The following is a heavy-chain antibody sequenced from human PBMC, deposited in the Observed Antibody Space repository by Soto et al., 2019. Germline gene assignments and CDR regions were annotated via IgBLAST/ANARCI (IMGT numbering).Heavy chain of an antibody. CDR2: INLDGGVK. V-gene: IGHV3-7*03. Sequence: QPGGSLRLSCAASGFTFSNYWMSWVRQAPGKGLEWVASINLDGGVKYYVDSVKGRFTISRDNAKNSLYLQMNSLRAEDTAVYYCARYGYYYAMDVWGQGTTVTVSS. CDR3: ARYGYYYAMDV. D-gene: IGHD4-17*01. J-gene: IGHJ6*02. CDR1: GFTFSNYW.